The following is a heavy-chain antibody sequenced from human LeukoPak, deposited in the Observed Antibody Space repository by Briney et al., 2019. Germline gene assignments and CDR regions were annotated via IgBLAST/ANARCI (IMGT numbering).Heavy chain of an antibody. Sequence: GGSLRLSCVGSGFSFRDFGLSWVRQAPGQGLQWVANIRQGGREKNYADSVKGRFTISGDTAPHTLFLQLNSLRAEDTALYYCVRGSNNYRVWGQGTMVTVSS. CDR1: GFSFRDFG. D-gene: IGHD1-20*01. CDR3: VRGSNNYRV. J-gene: IGHJ3*01. CDR2: IRQGGREK. V-gene: IGHV3-7*01.